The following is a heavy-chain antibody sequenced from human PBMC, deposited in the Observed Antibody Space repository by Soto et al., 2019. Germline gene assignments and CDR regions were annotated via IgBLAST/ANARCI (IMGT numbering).Heavy chain of an antibody. V-gene: IGHV3-74*03. D-gene: IGHD3-16*01. Sequence: EMQLVESGGGLVQPGGSLRLSCVASGFTFSSYWMHWVRQDPGMGLVWVSSIRSDGTATQYADSVKGRFTVSRDNTKNKLYLQMTSLRAEDTAVYYCAKDLSWGQCDYWGQGTLVTVSS. CDR1: GFTFSSYW. CDR2: IRSDGTAT. CDR3: AKDLSWGQCDY. J-gene: IGHJ4*02.